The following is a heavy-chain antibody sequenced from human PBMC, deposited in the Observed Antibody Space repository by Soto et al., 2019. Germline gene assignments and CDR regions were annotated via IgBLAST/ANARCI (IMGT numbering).Heavy chain of an antibody. CDR3: ARVTRSGSHYYFDY. D-gene: IGHD1-26*01. V-gene: IGHV4-59*01. CDR2: IYYSGST. Sequence: PSETLPLTCTVSGGSISSYYWSWIRQPPGKGLEWIGYIYYSGSTNYNPSLKSRVTISVDTSKNQFSLKLSSVTAADTAVYYCARVTRSGSHYYFDYWGQGTLVTVSS. J-gene: IGHJ4*02. CDR1: GGSISSYY.